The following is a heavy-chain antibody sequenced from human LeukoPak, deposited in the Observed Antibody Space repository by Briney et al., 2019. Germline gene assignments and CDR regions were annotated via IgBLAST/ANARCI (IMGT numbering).Heavy chain of an antibody. V-gene: IGHV4-4*07. CDR2: IHTSGST. J-gene: IGHJ3*02. Sequence: SETLSLTCTVSGDSISNHYWGWVRQPAGKGLEWIGRIHTSGSTNYNPSLKGRVTLPVATAQKQFSLKLTSVTDADTAVYYCVRIALPDVRGAFDIWGRGTMVTVS. CDR3: VRIALPDVRGAFDI. CDR1: GDSISNHY. D-gene: IGHD3-10*02.